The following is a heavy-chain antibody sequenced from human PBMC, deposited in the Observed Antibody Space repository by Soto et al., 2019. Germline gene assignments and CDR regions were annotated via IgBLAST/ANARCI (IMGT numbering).Heavy chain of an antibody. CDR1: GDTISDYY. V-gene: IGHV4-59*01. CDR3: ARASRNYFDY. J-gene: IGHJ4*02. CDR2: IYHSGST. Sequence: QVQLQESGPGLVKPSETLSLTCTVSGDTISDYYWSWIRQPPGKGLEWIGYIYHSGSTSYNPSLKSRVTISVDTSKTQFSLKLSSVTAADTAVYYCARASRNYFDYWGQGTLVTVSS.